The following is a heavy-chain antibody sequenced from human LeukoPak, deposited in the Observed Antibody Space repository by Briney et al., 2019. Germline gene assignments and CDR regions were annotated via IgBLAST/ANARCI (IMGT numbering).Heavy chain of an antibody. V-gene: IGHV4-39*07. CDR3: ARVAGGRWRFLDY. J-gene: IGHJ4*02. D-gene: IGHD3-3*01. CDR2: IYYSGCT. Sequence: SETLSLTCTVSGGSISSSSYYWGWIRQPPGKGLEWIGSIYYSGCTYYNPSLKSRVTISVDTSKNQFSLKLSSVTAADTAVYYCARVAGGRWRFLDYWGQGTLVTVSS. CDR1: GGSISSSSYY.